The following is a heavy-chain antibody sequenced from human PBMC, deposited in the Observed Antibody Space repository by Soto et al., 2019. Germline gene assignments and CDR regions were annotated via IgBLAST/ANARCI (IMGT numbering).Heavy chain of an antibody. D-gene: IGHD4-17*01. J-gene: IGHJ4*02. V-gene: IGHV1-18*01. Sequence: QVQLVQSGAEMKKPEASVKVSCKASGYTFTSYGISWVRQAPGQGLEWMGWISCYNGKTNYAQKLQGRVTMTTDTSTSTAYMELRSLRSDDTAVYYCARDPDGDYDFDYWGQGTLVTVSS. CDR1: GYTFTSYG. CDR2: ISCYNGKT. CDR3: ARDPDGDYDFDY.